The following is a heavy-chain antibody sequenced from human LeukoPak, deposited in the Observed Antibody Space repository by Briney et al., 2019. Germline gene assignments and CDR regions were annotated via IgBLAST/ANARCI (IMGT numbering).Heavy chain of an antibody. CDR2: IYSSGST. V-gene: IGHV4-59*12. Sequence: KTSETLSLTCNVSGGSIRGYYWSWIRQPPGKGLEWIGYIYSSGSTNYNPSLKSRVTISVDTSKNQFSLKLSSVTAADTAVYYCARETIRPHYYFDYWGQGTLVTVSS. J-gene: IGHJ4*02. CDR3: ARETIRPHYYFDY. CDR1: GGSIRGYY.